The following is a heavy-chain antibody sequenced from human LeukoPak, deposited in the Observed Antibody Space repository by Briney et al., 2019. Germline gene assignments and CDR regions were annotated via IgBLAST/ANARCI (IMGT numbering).Heavy chain of an antibody. V-gene: IGHV4-59*08. D-gene: IGHD3-22*01. Sequence: SETLSLTCTVSGGSISSYYWSWIRQPAGKGLEWIGYIYYSGSTNYNPSLKSRVTISVDTSKNQFSLKLSSVTAADTAVYYCARWGGDYYDSSGRPFDYWGQGTLVTVSS. CDR2: IYYSGST. CDR3: ARWGGDYYDSSGRPFDY. J-gene: IGHJ4*02. CDR1: GGSISSYY.